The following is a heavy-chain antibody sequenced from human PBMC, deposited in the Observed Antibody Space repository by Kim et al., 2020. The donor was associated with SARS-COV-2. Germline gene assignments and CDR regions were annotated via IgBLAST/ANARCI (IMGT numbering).Heavy chain of an antibody. CDR1: GGSFSDYY. V-gene: IGHV4-34*01. Sequence: EILSLTCAVYGGSFSDYYWTWIRQPPGKGLEWIGEINHIGSTNYNPSLKSRVTMSADTSKSQLSLKLSPVTAADTAVYYCAKHDARYCSGGNCFYFDSWGQGTLVTVSS. CDR3: AKHDARYCSGGNCFYFDS. CDR2: INHIGST. D-gene: IGHD2-15*01. J-gene: IGHJ4*02.